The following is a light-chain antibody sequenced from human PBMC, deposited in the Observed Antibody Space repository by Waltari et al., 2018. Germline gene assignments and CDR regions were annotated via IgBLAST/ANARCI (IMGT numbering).Light chain of an antibody. CDR3: QQSHTPPVFT. Sequence: DIQMTQSPSSLSASIGDRVTITCRASQSITTYLNWYQQKPGKAPKLLIYAASSLQSGVPLRFSGSGSGTDFTLAISSPQPEDFATYFCQQSHTPPVFTFGQGTKLDMK. J-gene: IGKJ2*01. CDR1: QSITTY. V-gene: IGKV1-39*01. CDR2: AAS.